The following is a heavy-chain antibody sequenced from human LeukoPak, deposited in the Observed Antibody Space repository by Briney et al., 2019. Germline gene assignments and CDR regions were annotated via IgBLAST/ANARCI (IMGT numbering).Heavy chain of an antibody. V-gene: IGHV3-74*01. D-gene: IGHD5-12*01. CDR1: GFTFSSYW. Sequence: GGSLRLSCAASGFTFSSYWMHWVRQTPEKGLVWVSRIDSDGGSTIYADSVKGRFTISRDNAKNTLFLQMNSLRAEDTAVYYCTRGYVGIDYWGQGTLVTVSS. CDR2: IDSDGGST. J-gene: IGHJ4*02. CDR3: TRGYVGIDY.